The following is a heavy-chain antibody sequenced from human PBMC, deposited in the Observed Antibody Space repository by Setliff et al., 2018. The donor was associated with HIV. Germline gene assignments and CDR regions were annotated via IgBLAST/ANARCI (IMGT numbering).Heavy chain of an antibody. Sequence: GGSLRLSCAASGFTFSSYSMNWVRQAPGKGLEWVSYISGGSTSHMNYADSVKGRFTISRDNAKNSLYLQMNSLRAEDTAVYYCAKEAIYVGYVDYWGQGTLVTVSS. CDR2: ISGGSTSHM. CDR1: GFTFSSYS. CDR3: AKEAIYVGYVDY. D-gene: IGHD3-16*01. J-gene: IGHJ4*02. V-gene: IGHV3-21*05.